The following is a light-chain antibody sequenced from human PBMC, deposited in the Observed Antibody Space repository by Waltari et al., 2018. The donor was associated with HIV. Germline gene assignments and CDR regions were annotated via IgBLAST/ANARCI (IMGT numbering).Light chain of an antibody. Sequence: QSVLTQPPSVSATPGQTINISCPGSRSNLGGNFVFWYQQVATTAPRLLVYRNDPRPSGFSDRFSGFRLGTSASLAISGLRSEDEGNYYCASWDDSLPGHVFGTGT. CDR1: RSNLGGNF. CDR3: ASWDDSLPGHV. CDR2: RND. V-gene: IGLV1-47*01. J-gene: IGLJ1*01.